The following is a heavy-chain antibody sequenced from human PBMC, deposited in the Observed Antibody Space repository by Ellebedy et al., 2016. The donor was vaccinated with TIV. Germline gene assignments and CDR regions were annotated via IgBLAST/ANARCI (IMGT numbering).Heavy chain of an antibody. CDR2: IYYSGST. D-gene: IGHD2-2*01. J-gene: IGHJ6*02. CDR3: ARDSVVVPAADYYGMDV. CDR1: GGSISSYY. Sequence: SETLSLXXTVSGGSISSYYWSWIRQPPGKGLEWIGYIYYSGSTNYNPSLKSRVTISVDTSKNQFSLKLSSVTAADTAVYYCARDSVVVPAADYYGMDVWGQGTTVTVSS. V-gene: IGHV4-59*01.